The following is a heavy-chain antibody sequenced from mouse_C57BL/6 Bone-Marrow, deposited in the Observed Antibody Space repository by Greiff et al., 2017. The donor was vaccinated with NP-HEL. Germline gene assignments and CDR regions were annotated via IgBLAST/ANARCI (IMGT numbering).Heavy chain of an antibody. CDR2: IDPSDSYT. CDR3: ARGTPVVAHFDY. CDR1: GYTFTSYW. D-gene: IGHD1-1*01. J-gene: IGHJ2*01. Sequence: VQLQQPGAELVKPGASVKLSCKASGYTFTSYWMQWVKQRPGQGLEWIGEIDPSDSYTNYNQKFKGKATLTVDTSASTAYMQLSSLTSEDSAVYYCARGTPVVAHFDYWGQGTTLTVSS. V-gene: IGHV1-50*01.